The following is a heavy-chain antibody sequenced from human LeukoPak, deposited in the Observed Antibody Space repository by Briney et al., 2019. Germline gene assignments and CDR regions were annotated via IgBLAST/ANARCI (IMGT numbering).Heavy chain of an antibody. CDR3: ARDSRGYCSGGSCYGMDV. D-gene: IGHD2-15*01. V-gene: IGHV1-69*13. J-gene: IGHJ6*02. CDR1: VGTFSSYA. CDR2: IITIFGTA. Sequence: SVKVSCKASVGTFSSYAISWGRQDPGQGVEWMGGIITIFGTANYAQKFQGRFTITADESTSTAYMELSSLRSEDTAVYYCARDSRGYCSGGSCYGMDVWGQGTTVTVSS.